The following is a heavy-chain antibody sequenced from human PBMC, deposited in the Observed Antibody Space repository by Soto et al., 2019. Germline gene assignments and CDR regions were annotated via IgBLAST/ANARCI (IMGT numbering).Heavy chain of an antibody. V-gene: IGHV3-30*18. J-gene: IGHJ3*02. CDR3: AKDQSHAFDI. CDR2: LSYDGSDK. CDR1: GFTFSTYG. Sequence: QVQLVESGGGVVQPGRSLRLSCVASGFTFSTYGMYWVRQAPGKGLEWVAVLSYDGSDKYYADSMKGRFTISRDNSKNTLYLQMNSLRAEDTAVYYCAKDQSHAFDIWGQGTMVTVSS.